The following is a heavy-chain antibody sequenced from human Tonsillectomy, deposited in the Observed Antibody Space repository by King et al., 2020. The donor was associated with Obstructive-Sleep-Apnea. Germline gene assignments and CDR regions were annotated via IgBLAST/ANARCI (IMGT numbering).Heavy chain of an antibody. V-gene: IGHV1-8*01. CDR2: MNSNSGNT. CDR3: ARAVGGGSGYYKIDY. Sequence: QLVQSGAEVKKPGASVKVSCEASGYTFTSYDINWVRQATGHGLEWMGWMNSNSGNTGYAQKIQGRVTMTRNTSISAAYMELSSLRSEDTALYYCARAVGGGSGYYKIDYWGQGTLVTVSS. CDR1: GYTFTSYD. J-gene: IGHJ4*02. D-gene: IGHD3-22*01.